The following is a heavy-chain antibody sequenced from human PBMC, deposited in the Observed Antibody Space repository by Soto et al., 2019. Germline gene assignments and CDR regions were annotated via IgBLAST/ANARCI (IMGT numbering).Heavy chain of an antibody. CDR2: IKSKTDGGTT. D-gene: IGHD3-22*01. Sequence: EVQLVESGGGLVKPGGSLRLSCAASGFTFSNAWMSWVRQAPGKGLEWVGRIKSKTDGGTTDYAAPVKGRFTISRDDSKNTLYLQMNSLKTEDTAVYYCTTDSYYYDSRGYYGAYDAFDIWGQWTMVTVSS. CDR1: GFTFSNAW. J-gene: IGHJ3*02. CDR3: TTDSYYYDSRGYYGAYDAFDI. V-gene: IGHV3-15*01.